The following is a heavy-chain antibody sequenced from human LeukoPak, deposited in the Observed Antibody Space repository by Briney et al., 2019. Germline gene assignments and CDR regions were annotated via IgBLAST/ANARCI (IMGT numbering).Heavy chain of an antibody. Sequence: GGSLRLSCAASGFTLSSYAMHWVRQAPGKGLEWVAVISYDGSNKYYADSVKGRFTISRDNSKNTLYLQMNSLRAEDTAVYYCARDPYSSGWIDYWGQGTLVTVSS. J-gene: IGHJ4*02. V-gene: IGHV3-30-3*01. CDR3: ARDPYSSGWIDY. D-gene: IGHD6-19*01. CDR1: GFTLSSYA. CDR2: ISYDGSNK.